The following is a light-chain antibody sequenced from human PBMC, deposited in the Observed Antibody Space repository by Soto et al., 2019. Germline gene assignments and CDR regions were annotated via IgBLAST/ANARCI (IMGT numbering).Light chain of an antibody. CDR1: QGISSW. Sequence: DIPMTQSPSSLSASVGDRVTITCPTSQGISSWLAWYQQKPGKAPKLLIFAASSLQNGVPSRFSGSGSGTDFTLTISGLQPEDCATNCCQSANSFPLSCGGGTKVEIK. CDR2: AAS. J-gene: IGKJ4*01. V-gene: IGKV1-12*01. CDR3: QSANSFPLS.